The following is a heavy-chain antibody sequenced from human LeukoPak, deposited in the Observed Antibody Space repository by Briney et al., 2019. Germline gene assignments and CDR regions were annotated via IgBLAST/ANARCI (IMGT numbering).Heavy chain of an antibody. CDR3: AREDPGSTWSCFYN. CDR1: GFTFSSYT. CDR2: IRSSGSTK. D-gene: IGHD6-13*01. J-gene: IGHJ4*02. V-gene: IGHV3-48*03. Sequence: PGGSLRLCCAASGFTFSSYTMNWVRQAPGRGLEWVAYIRSSGSTKNYADPVKGRFIISRANAQNSLFLQMNRLRAEDAGVCYCAREDPGSTWSCFYNWGLGTRVPVSP.